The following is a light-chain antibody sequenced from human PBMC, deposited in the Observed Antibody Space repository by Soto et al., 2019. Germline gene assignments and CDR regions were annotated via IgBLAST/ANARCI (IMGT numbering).Light chain of an antibody. CDR1: SSNIGSNA. J-gene: IGLJ3*02. CDR2: SDD. CDR3: AAWGDSLNNWV. V-gene: IGLV1-44*01. Sequence: QSVLTQPPSASGTPGQRVTISCSGSSSNIGSNAVSWYQHFPGTAPKVLIYSDDQRPSGVPDRFSGSKSGTSASLAISGLQAEDEADYFCAAWGDSLNNWVLGGGTKVTV.